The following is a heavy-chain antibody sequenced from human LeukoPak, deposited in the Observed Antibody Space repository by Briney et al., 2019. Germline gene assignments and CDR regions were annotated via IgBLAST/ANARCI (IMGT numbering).Heavy chain of an antibody. CDR1: GGSFSGYY. V-gene: IGHV4-34*01. CDR2: IYYSGST. J-gene: IGHJ4*02. Sequence: SETLSLTCAVYGGSFSGYYWSWIRQPPGKGLEWIGSIYYSGSTYYNPSLKSRVTISVDTSKNQFSLKLSSVTAADTAVYYCARHDDLYFDYWGQGTLVTVSS. CDR3: ARHDDLYFDY. D-gene: IGHD1-1*01.